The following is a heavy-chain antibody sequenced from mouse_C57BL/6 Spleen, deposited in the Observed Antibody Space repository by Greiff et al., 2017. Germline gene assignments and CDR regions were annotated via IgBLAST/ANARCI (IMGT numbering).Heavy chain of an antibody. D-gene: IGHD2-2*01. CDR1: GYTFTSYW. CDR3: ARWAGGYDGYFDY. CDR2: IDPSDSET. Sequence: QVQLQQPGAELVRPGSSVKLSCKASGYTFTSYWMHWVKQRPIQGLEWIGNIDPSDSETHYNQKFKDKATLTVDKSSSTAYMQLSSLTSEDSAVYYCARWAGGYDGYFDYWGQGTTLTVSS. J-gene: IGHJ2*01. V-gene: IGHV1-52*01.